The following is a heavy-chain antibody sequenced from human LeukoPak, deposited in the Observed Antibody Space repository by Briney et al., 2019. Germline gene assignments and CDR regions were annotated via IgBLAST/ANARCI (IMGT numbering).Heavy chain of an antibody. CDR1: GGTFSSYA. D-gene: IGHD4-17*01. Sequence: ASVKVSCKASGGTFSSYAISWVRQAPGQGLEWMGRIIPIFGTANYAQKFQGRVTITTDESTSTAYMELSSLRSEDTAVYYCASGPMTTVSYYFDYWGQGTLVTVSS. CDR3: ASGPMTTVSYYFDY. J-gene: IGHJ4*02. V-gene: IGHV1-69*05. CDR2: IIPIFGTA.